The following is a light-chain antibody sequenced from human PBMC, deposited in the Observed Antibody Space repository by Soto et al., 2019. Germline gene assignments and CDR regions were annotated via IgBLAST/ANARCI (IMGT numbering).Light chain of an antibody. CDR3: SSYAGSNNYV. Sequence: QSLLTQPPSASGSPGQSVPISCTGTSSEVGGYNYVSWYQQHPGKAPKLMIYEVSKRPSGVPDRFSGSKSGNTASLTVSGLQAEDEADYYCSSYAGSNNYVFGTGTKVTVL. CDR2: EVS. V-gene: IGLV2-8*01. J-gene: IGLJ1*01. CDR1: SSEVGGYNY.